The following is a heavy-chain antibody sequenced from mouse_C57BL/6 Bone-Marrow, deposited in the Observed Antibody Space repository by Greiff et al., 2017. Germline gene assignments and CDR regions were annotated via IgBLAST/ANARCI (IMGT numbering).Heavy chain of an antibody. CDR1: GYNFTSYW. CDR2: IDPNSGGT. Sequence: QVQLQQPGAELVKPGASVKLSCKASGYNFTSYWMHWVKQRPGRCLEWIGRIDPNSGGTKYNEKFKSKATLTVDKPSSTDYMQRSCLTSDVSAVYSCARSNYDYWYFAVWGTGTTVTVSS. V-gene: IGHV1-72*01. J-gene: IGHJ1*03. CDR3: ARSNYDYWYFAV. D-gene: IGHD2-5*01.